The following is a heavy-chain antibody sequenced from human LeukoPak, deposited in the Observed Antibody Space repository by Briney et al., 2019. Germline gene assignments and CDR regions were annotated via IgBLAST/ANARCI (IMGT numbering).Heavy chain of an antibody. V-gene: IGHV3-7*03. D-gene: IGHD6-19*01. CDR1: GFTFSSYW. CDR3: SRASSSWWSDAFDI. Sequence: PGGSLRLSCAASGFTFSSYWMSWVRQAPGKGLEWVANIKQDGSEKYYVDSVKGRFTISRDNAKNSLYLQMNSLRAEDTAVYYCSRASSSWWSDAFDIWGQGTMVTVSS. J-gene: IGHJ3*02. CDR2: IKQDGSEK.